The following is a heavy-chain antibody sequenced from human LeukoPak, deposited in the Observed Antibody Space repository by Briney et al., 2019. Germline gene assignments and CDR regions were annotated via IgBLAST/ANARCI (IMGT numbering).Heavy chain of an antibody. CDR2: ISSTSSNI. Sequence: GGSLRLSCAASGFTFSSYSMNWVRQAPGKGLEWVSHISSTSSNIFYADSVKGRFTISRDSAKNSVYLQMNSLRAEDTAVYYCARDPSSGWIPFDYWGQGTLVTVSS. CDR3: ARDPSSGWIPFDY. V-gene: IGHV3-48*01. CDR1: GFTFSSYS. J-gene: IGHJ4*02. D-gene: IGHD6-25*01.